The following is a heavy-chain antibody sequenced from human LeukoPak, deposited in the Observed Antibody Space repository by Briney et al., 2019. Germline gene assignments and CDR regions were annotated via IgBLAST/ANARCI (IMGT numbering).Heavy chain of an antibody. D-gene: IGHD5-12*01. CDR2: IYSGGST. CDR3: ARDQRGYSGYGGAY. CDR1: GGSISSYY. V-gene: IGHV4-4*07. J-gene: IGHJ4*02. Sequence: SETLSLTCTVSGGSISSYYWSWIRQPAGKGLEWIGRIYSGGSTDYNPSLKSRVTMSVDTSKNQFSLKLSSVTAADTAVYYCARDQRGYSGYGGAYWGQGTLVTVSS.